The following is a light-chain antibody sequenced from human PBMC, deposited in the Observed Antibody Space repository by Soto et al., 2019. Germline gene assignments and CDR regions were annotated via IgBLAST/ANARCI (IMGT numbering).Light chain of an antibody. CDR3: QQYYSTPPA. J-gene: IGKJ2*01. Sequence: DIVMTQSPDSLAVSLGERATINCKSSQSVLYSSNNKQYLAWYQQKPGQPPKLLIYWASTRESGVPDRFSGSGSGTDFTLTISSLQAEDVAVYYCQQYYSTPPAFGQGTKLEIK. CDR1: QSVLYSSNNKQY. V-gene: IGKV4-1*01. CDR2: WAS.